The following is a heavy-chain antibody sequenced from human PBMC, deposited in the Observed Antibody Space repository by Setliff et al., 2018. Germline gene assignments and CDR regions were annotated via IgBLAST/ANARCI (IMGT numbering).Heavy chain of an antibody. D-gene: IGHD3-22*01. Sequence: SETLSLTCTVSGGSISSGGYYWSWIRQHPGKGLEWIGYIYYSGKAYYNPSLKSRVTMSVDTSKNHVSLKLSSVTAADTAVYYCARAHTWSLPNDNSGYPGWFDPWGQGTLVTVSS. CDR2: IYYSGKA. J-gene: IGHJ5*02. CDR3: ARAHTWSLPNDNSGYPGWFDP. CDR1: GGSISSGGYY. V-gene: IGHV4-31*03.